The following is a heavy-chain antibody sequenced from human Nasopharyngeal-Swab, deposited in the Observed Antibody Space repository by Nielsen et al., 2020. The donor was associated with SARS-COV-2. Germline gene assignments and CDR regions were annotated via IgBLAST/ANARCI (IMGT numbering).Heavy chain of an antibody. D-gene: IGHD4-11*01. J-gene: IGHJ6*02. CDR3: ARMSFWGHDYSNLPQDYYGMDV. CDR2: ISGYNGNT. V-gene: IGHV1-18*01. Sequence: ASVKVSCKASGYTFTSDGISWVRQAPGQGLEWMGWISGYNGNTNYAQKLQGRVTMTTDTSTSTAYMELRSLRSDDTAVYYCARMSFWGHDYSNLPQDYYGMDVWGQGTTVTVSS. CDR1: GYTFTSDG.